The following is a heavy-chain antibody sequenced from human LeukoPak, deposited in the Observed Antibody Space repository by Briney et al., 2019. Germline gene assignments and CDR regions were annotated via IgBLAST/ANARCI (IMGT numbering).Heavy chain of an antibody. Sequence: SETLSLTCAVYGGSFSGYYWSWIRQPPGKGLERIGEINHSGSTNYNPSLKSRVTISVDTSKNQFSLKLSSVTAADTAVYYCARPYYYDSSGYPFDYWGQGTLVTVSS. J-gene: IGHJ4*02. CDR1: GGSFSGYY. V-gene: IGHV4-34*01. CDR2: INHSGST. D-gene: IGHD3-22*01. CDR3: ARPYYYDSSGYPFDY.